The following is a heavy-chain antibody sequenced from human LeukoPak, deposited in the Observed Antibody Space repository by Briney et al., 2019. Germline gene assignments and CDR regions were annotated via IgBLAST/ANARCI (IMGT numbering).Heavy chain of an antibody. V-gene: IGHV4-61*01. J-gene: IGHJ6*02. CDR3: ARDRSTHGMDV. CDR1: GDSVSSGSYY. Sequence: SETLSLTCTVSGDSVSSGSYYWSWIRQPPGKGLEWIGYIYYSGSTNYNPSLKSRVTISVDASKNQFSLKLSSVTAADTAVYYCARDRSTHGMDVWGQGTTVTVSS. D-gene: IGHD5/OR15-5a*01. CDR2: IYYSGST.